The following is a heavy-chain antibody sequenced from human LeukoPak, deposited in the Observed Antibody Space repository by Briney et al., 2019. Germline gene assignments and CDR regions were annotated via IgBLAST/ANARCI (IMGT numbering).Heavy chain of an antibody. CDR1: GGSINSYY. D-gene: IGHD3-10*01. CDR3: ARDASGSYLSWFDP. Sequence: SETLSLTCTVTGGSINSYYWSWIRQPPGKGLEWIGYIYYSGSTNYNPSLKSRVTISVDTSKNQFSLKLSSVTAADTAVYYCARDASGSYLSWFDPWGQGTLVTVSS. J-gene: IGHJ5*02. V-gene: IGHV4-59*12. CDR2: IYYSGST.